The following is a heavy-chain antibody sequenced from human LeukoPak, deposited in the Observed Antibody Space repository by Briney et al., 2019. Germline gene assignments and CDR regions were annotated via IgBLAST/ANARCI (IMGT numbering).Heavy chain of an antibody. V-gene: IGHV4-59*01. D-gene: IGHD3-22*01. J-gene: IGHJ6*02. CDR1: GGSISSYY. CDR2: IYYSGST. CDR3: ARAYDSSGYYYYYGMDV. Sequence: SETLSLTCTVSGGSISSYYWSWIRQPPGKGLEWIGYIYYSGSTNYNPSLKSRVTISVDTSKNQFSLKLSSVTAADTAVYYCARAYDSSGYYYYYGMDVWGQGTTVTVSS.